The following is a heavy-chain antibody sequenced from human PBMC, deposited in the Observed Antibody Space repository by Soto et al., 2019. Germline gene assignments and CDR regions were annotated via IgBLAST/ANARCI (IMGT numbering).Heavy chain of an antibody. CDR3: ARDRDSSSWIGSYYYGMDV. Sequence: ASVKVSCKASGYTFTSYGISWVRQAPGQGLEWMGWISAYNGNTNYAQKLQGRVTMTTDTSTSTAHMELRSLRSDDTAVYYCARDRDSSSWIGSYYYGMDVWGQGTMVTVSS. D-gene: IGHD6-13*01. CDR2: ISAYNGNT. V-gene: IGHV1-18*01. J-gene: IGHJ6*02. CDR1: GYTFTSYG.